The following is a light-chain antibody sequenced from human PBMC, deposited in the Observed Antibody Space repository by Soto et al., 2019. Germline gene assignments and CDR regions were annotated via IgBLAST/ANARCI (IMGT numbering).Light chain of an antibody. CDR3: QQYGGSPRT. CDR1: QSISSS. V-gene: IGKV3-20*01. Sequence: EIVLTQSPAILSLSPGERATLSCRASQSISSSLAWYQQKPGQAPRLLIHGASNRATGIPDRFSGSGSGTDFTLTITRLEPEDFAVYYCQQYGGSPRTFGQGTKVEVK. CDR2: GAS. J-gene: IGKJ1*01.